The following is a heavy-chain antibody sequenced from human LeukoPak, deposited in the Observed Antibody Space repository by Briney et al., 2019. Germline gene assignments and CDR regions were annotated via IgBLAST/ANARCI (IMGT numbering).Heavy chain of an antibody. J-gene: IGHJ6*03. Sequence: SETLSLTCTVSGGSISSYYWSWIRQPAGKGLEWIGRIYTSGSTNYNPSLKSRFTMSVDTSKNQFSLKLSSVTAADTAVYYCARVAAAAPPPYYYYYYMDVWGKGTTVTVSS. CDR3: ARVAAAAPPPYYYYYYMDV. CDR2: IYTSGST. CDR1: GGSISSYY. D-gene: IGHD6-13*01. V-gene: IGHV4-4*07.